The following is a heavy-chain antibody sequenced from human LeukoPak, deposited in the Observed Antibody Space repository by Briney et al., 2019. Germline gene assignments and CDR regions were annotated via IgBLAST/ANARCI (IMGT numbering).Heavy chain of an antibody. D-gene: IGHD3-10*01. CDR3: ARDLGISDYYGSEHDY. CDR2: ISSSSSYI. J-gene: IGHJ4*02. V-gene: IGHV3-21*01. CDR1: GFTFSSYS. Sequence: GGSLRLSCAASGFTFSSYSMNWVRQAPGKGLELVSSISSSSSYIYYADSVKGRFTISRDNAKNSLYLQMNSLRAEGTAVYYCARDLGISDYYGSEHDYWGQGTLVTVSS.